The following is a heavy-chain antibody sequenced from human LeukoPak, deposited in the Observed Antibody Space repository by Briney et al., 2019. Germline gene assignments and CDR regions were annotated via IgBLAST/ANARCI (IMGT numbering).Heavy chain of an antibody. V-gene: IGHV1-46*01. J-gene: IGHJ6*03. CDR2: INPGAGNT. Sequence: ASVKVSCKASGYTFSNYYMHWVRQAPGRGLEWMGIINPGAGNTRYAQKFQGRVTMTRDTSTSTIYMDLSSLRSEDTAVYYCAREGSTRMVLGYMDVWGKGTTVTVSS. D-gene: IGHD3-10*01. CDR3: AREGSTRMVLGYMDV. CDR1: GYTFSNYY.